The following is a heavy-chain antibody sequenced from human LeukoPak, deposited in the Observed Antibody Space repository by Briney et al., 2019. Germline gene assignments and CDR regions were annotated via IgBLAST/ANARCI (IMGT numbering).Heavy chain of an antibody. J-gene: IGHJ4*02. Sequence: GGSLRLSCAASGFTFSSYAMSWVRQAPGKGLEWASAISGSGGSTYYADSVKGRFTISRDNSKNTLHLQMNSLRAEDTAVYYCAKDPYDSSYFDYWGQGTLVTVSS. CDR1: GFTFSSYA. CDR2: ISGSGGST. V-gene: IGHV3-23*01. D-gene: IGHD3-22*01. CDR3: AKDPYDSSYFDY.